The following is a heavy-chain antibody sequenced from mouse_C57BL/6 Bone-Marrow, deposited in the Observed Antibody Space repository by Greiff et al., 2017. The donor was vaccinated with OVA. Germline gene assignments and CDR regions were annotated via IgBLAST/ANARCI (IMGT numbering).Heavy chain of an antibody. J-gene: IGHJ3*01. Sequence: VQLKQSGPELVKPGASVKISCKASGYSFTGYYMNWVKQSPEKSLEWIGEINPSTGGTTYNQKFKAKATLTVDKSSSTAYMQLKSLTSEDSAVYYCARYGRSSPFAYWGQGTLVTVSA. D-gene: IGHD1-1*01. CDR1: GYSFTGYY. CDR2: INPSTGGT. CDR3: ARYGRSSPFAY. V-gene: IGHV1-42*01.